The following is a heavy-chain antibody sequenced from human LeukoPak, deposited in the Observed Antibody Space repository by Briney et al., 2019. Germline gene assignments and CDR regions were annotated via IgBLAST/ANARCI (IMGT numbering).Heavy chain of an antibody. CDR3: ARWGGYSYGYGMDV. Sequence: ASVKVSCKASGYTFTSYAMNWVRQAPGQGLEWIGWINTNTGNPTYAQGFTGRFVFSLDTSVSTAYLQISSLKTEDTAVYYCARWGGYSYGYGMDVWGQGTTVTVSS. CDR2: INTNTGNP. D-gene: IGHD5-18*01. CDR1: GYTFTSYA. J-gene: IGHJ6*02. V-gene: IGHV7-4-1*02.